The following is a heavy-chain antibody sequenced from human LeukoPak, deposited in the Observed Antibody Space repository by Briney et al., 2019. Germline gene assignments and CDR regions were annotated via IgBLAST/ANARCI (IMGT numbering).Heavy chain of an antibody. Sequence: GGSLRLSCVASGFTFSSFAINWVRQAPGKGLEWVSGISGSGYTTYYADSVWGRFSISRDNSRNTLSLQMSSLRTEDTAVYYCAKARSLTCGGDCYQIDYWGQGTLVIVSS. CDR3: AKARSLTCGGDCYQIDY. CDR1: GFTFSSFA. J-gene: IGHJ4*02. V-gene: IGHV3-23*01. CDR2: ISGSGYTT. D-gene: IGHD2-21*02.